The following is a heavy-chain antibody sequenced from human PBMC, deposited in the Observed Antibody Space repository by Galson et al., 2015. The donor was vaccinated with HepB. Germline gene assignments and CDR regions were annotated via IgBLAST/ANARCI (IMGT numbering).Heavy chain of an antibody. CDR2: IKQDGSEK. CDR1: GFTFSSYW. V-gene: IGHV3-7*01. CDR3: ARTGGGGSTDY. D-gene: IGHD1-26*01. J-gene: IGHJ4*02. Sequence: SLRLSCAASGFTFSSYWMSWVRQAPGKGLEWVANIKQDGSEKYYVDSVKGRFTISRDNANNSLYLQMNSLRVEDTAVYYCARTGGGGSTDYWGQGTLVTVSS.